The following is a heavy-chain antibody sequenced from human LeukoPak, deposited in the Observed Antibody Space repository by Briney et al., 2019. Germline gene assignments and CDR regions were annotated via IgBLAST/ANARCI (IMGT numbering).Heavy chain of an antibody. CDR2: MNPNSGNT. CDR3: ASPGKSIAAGGGGDDAFDI. J-gene: IGHJ3*02. CDR1: GDTLTELS. D-gene: IGHD6-6*01. V-gene: IGHV1-8*03. Sequence: ASVKVSCKVSGDTLTELSMHWVRQAPGKGLEWMGWMNPNSGNTGYAQKFQGRVTITRNTSISTAYMELSSLRSEDTAVYYCASPGKSIAAGGGGDDAFDIWGQGTMVTVSS.